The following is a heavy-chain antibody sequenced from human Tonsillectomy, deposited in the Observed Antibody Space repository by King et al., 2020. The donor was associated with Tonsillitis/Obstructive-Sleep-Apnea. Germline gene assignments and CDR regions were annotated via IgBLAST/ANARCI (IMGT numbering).Heavy chain of an antibody. V-gene: IGHV3-74*01. CDR2: INSDGSST. J-gene: IGHJ6*03. Sequence: EVQLVESGGGLVQPGGSLRLSCAASGVTFSSYWMHWVRQAPGKGLVWVSRINSDGSSTSSADSVKGRFTISRDNAKNTLYLQMNSLRAEDTAVYYCATSPYYYYMDVWGKGTTVTVSS. CDR1: GVTFSSYW. CDR3: ATSPYYYYMDV.